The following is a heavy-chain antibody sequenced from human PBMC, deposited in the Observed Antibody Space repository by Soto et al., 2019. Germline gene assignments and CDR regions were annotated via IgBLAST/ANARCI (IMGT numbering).Heavy chain of an antibody. V-gene: IGHV4-39*01. J-gene: IGHJ4*02. CDR3: ASSFRGWYYFDY. Sequence: SQTLSLTCTVSGGCISSSRYYWGWIRQPPVKGLEWIGSIYYSGSTYYNPSLKSRVAISVDTSKNQFSLKLSAVTAAHTAAYSCASSFRGWYYFDYWGQGTLVTVSS. CDR2: IYYSGST. CDR1: GGCISSSRYY. D-gene: IGHD6-19*01.